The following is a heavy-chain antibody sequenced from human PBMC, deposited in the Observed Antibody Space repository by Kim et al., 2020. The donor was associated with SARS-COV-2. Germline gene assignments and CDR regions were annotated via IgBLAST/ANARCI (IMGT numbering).Heavy chain of an antibody. D-gene: IGHD6-13*01. CDR1: GGSISSSSYY. CDR3: ARHESGYSSSHLHY. J-gene: IGHJ4*02. V-gene: IGHV4-39*01. Sequence: SQTLSLTCTVSGGSISSSSYYWGWIRQPPGKGLEWIGSIYYSGSTYYNPSLKSRVTISVDTSKNQFSLKLSSVTAADTAVYYCARHESGYSSSHLHYWGQGTLVTVSS. CDR2: IYYSGST.